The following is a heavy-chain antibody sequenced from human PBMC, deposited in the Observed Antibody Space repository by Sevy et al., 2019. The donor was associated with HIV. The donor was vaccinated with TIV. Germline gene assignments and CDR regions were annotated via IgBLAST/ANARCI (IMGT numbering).Heavy chain of an antibody. CDR2: IRPDGSDK. Sequence: GGSLRLSCAASGFTFSPNWMTWVHQAPGKGLEWVANIRPDGSDKYYVDSEKGRFTISRDNAKNSLYLQMNSLRADDTAMYYCARGVGLDCWGQGALVTVSS. V-gene: IGHV3-7*01. CDR3: ARGVGLDC. J-gene: IGHJ4*02. D-gene: IGHD1-26*01. CDR1: GFTFSPNW.